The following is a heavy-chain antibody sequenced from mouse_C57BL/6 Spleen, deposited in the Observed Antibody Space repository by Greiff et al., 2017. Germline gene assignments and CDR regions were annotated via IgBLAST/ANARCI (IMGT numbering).Heavy chain of an antibody. J-gene: IGHJ1*03. V-gene: IGHV5-17*01. Sequence: EVKLMESGGGLVKPGGSLKLSCAASGFTFSDYGMHWVRQAPEKGLEWVAYISSGSSTIYYADTVKGRFTISRDNAKNTLFLQMTSLRSEDTAMYYCARPGLLGYFDVWGTGTTVTVSS. CDR3: ARPGLLGYFDV. D-gene: IGHD2-3*01. CDR2: ISSGSSTI. CDR1: GFTFSDYG.